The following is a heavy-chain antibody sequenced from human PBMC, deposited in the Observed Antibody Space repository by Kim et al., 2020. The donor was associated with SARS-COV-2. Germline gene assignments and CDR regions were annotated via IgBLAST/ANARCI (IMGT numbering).Heavy chain of an antibody. CDR1: GFTFSSYG. V-gene: IGHV3-33*05. CDR2: ISYDGSNK. D-gene: IGHD3-22*01. CDR3: ARDSHYYDSSGYKGWFDP. J-gene: IGHJ5*02. Sequence: GGSLRLSCAASGFTFSSYGMHWVRQAPGKGLEWVAVISYDGSNKYYADSVKGRFTISRDNSKNTLYLQMNSLRAEDTAVYYCARDSHYYDSSGYKGWFDPWGQGTLVTVSS.